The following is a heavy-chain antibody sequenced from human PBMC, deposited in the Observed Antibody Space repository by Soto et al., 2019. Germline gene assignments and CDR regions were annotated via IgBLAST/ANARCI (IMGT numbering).Heavy chain of an antibody. CDR2: IIPISGRV. D-gene: IGHD2-21*01. Sequence: QEQLVQSGAEVKKPGSSVQVSCKASGVTFSDYGISWVRQAPGQGLEWMGGIIPISGRVYYAEKFQGRVTITADRSTNTAYVEITSLRSDDTAVYYCARGTPFDSCSLWGQGTLVTVSS. J-gene: IGHJ3*01. CDR3: ARGTPFDSCSL. V-gene: IGHV1-69*06. CDR1: GVTFSDYG.